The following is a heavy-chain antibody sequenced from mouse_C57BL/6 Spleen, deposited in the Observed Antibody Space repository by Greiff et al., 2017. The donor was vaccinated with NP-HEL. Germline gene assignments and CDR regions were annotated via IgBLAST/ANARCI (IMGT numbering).Heavy chain of an antibody. Sequence: VQLKESGPELVKPGASVKISCKASGYSFTGYYMNWVKQSPEKSLEWIGEINPSTGGTTYNQKFKAKATLTVDKSSSTAYMQLKSLTSEDSAVYYCARGSNYENFDYWGQGTTLTVSS. J-gene: IGHJ2*01. CDR2: INPSTGGT. CDR3: ARGSNYENFDY. V-gene: IGHV1-42*01. D-gene: IGHD2-5*01. CDR1: GYSFTGYY.